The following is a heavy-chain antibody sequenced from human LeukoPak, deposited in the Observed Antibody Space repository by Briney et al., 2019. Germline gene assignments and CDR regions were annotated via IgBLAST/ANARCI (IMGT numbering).Heavy chain of an antibody. CDR2: IKSDGTST. Sequence: GGSLRLPCAASGFTFSSYWMHWVRQDPGKGLVWVSHIKSDGTSTSYADSVRGRFTISRDNAKNTLYLQMNSLRAEDTAVYFCARDRYYGIDVWGRGTTVTVFS. V-gene: IGHV3-74*01. CDR1: GFTFSSYW. J-gene: IGHJ6*02. CDR3: ARDRYYGIDV.